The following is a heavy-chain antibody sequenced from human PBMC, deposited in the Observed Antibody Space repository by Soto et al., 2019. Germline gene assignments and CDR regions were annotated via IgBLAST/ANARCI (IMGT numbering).Heavy chain of an antibody. CDR2: INHSGST. D-gene: IGHD6-13*01. CDR3: ARQPSIAADGTPRPYYFDY. CDR1: GGSFSGYY. J-gene: IGHJ4*02. V-gene: IGHV4-34*01. Sequence: SETLSLTCAVYGGSFSGYYWSWIRQPPGKGLEWIGEINHSGSTNYNPSLKSRVTISVDTSKNQFSLKLSSVTAADTAVYYCARQPSIAADGTPRPYYFDYWGEGTLVTV.